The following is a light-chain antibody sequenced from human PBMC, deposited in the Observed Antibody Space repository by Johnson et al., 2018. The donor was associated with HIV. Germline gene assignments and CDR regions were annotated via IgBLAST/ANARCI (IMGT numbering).Light chain of an antibody. CDR1: SSNIGNNY. V-gene: IGLV1-51*01. Sequence: QSVLTQPPSVSAAPGQKVTISCSGSSSNIGNNYVSWYQHLPGTAPKILIYDNKKRPSGIPDRFSGSKSGTSATLCITGLQTGDEADYYCGTWDSSLRGGVFGTGTKVTVL. CDR2: DNK. CDR3: GTWDSSLRGGV. J-gene: IGLJ1*01.